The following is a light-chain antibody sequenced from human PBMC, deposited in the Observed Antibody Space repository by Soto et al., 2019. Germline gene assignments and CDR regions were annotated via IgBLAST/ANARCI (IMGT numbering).Light chain of an antibody. CDR3: CSHGGFNTPDV. V-gene: IGLV2-8*01. CDR1: AXGIYNY. Sequence: QSVLTQPPSASGSPGQSVTISCSGTAXGIYNYVSWYQQHPGKAPKLLIYEVNKRPSGVPARFSGSKSGNTASLTVSGSQTEDEADYYCCSHGGFNTPDVFGTGTKVTV. CDR2: EVN. J-gene: IGLJ1*01.